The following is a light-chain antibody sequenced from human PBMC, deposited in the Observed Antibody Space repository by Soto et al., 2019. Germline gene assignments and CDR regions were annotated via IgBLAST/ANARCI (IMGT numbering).Light chain of an antibody. CDR3: SSYAGTTTWV. CDR2: EVS. V-gene: IGLV2-14*01. CDR1: SGDIGGYNY. Sequence: QSALTQPASVSGSPGQSITISCTGTSGDIGGYNYVSWYQQHPGKAPKLLISEVSNRPSGVSHRFSGSKSGNTASLTISGIMTEDEADYYCSSYAGTTTWVFGGGTKVTVL. J-gene: IGLJ3*02.